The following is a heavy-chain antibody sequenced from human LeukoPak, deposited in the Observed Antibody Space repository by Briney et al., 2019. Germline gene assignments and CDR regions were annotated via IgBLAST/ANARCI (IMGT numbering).Heavy chain of an antibody. CDR2: IYYSGST. Sequence: PSETLSLTCTVSGGSISYYYWSWIRQPPGKGLEWIGYIYYSGSTNYNPSLKSRVTISVDTSKNQFSLKLSSVTAADTAVYYCARYSSGGGWFDPWGQGTLVTVSS. V-gene: IGHV4-59*12. CDR1: GGSISYYY. D-gene: IGHD3-22*01. J-gene: IGHJ5*02. CDR3: ARYSSGGGWFDP.